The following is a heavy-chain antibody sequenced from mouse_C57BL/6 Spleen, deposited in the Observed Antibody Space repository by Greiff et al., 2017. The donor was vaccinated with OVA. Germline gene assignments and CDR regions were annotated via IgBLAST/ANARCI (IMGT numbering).Heavy chain of an antibody. CDR2: INPNNGGT. Sequence: VQLKQSGPELVKPGASVKIPCKASGYTFTDYNMDWVKQSHGKSLEWIGDINPNNGGTIYNQKFKGKATLTVDKSSSTAYMELRSLTSEDTAVYYCARRYDGYYWYFDVWGTGTTVTVSS. J-gene: IGHJ1*03. V-gene: IGHV1-18*01. D-gene: IGHD2-3*01. CDR1: GYTFTDYN. CDR3: ARRYDGYYWYFDV.